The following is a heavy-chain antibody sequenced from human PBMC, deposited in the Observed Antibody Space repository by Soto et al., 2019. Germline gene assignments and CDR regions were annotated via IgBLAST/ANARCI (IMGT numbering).Heavy chain of an antibody. CDR1: GESRAHFA. V-gene: IGHV3-23*01. CDR3: ANFDFIHRGAGSFHF. Sequence: SSAAYGESRAHFAMRCAGQAPGKGLEWVAGIGARGDITWYADSVKGRLSISRDNSKNTLYLQLNSLRFEDTAVYDCANFDFIHRGAGSFHFWG. D-gene: IGHD3-9*01. J-gene: IGHJ2*01. CDR2: IGARGDIT.